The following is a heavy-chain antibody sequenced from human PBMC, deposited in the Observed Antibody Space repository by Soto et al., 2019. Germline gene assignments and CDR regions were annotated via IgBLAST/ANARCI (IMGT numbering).Heavy chain of an antibody. Sequence: SETLSLTCTVSGGSISSGGYYWSWIRQHPGKGLEWIGYIYYSGSTYYNPSLKSRVTISVDTSKNQFSLKLSSVTAADTAVYYCARDPTRGYSYGYGIYGMDVWGQGTTVTVSS. CDR2: IYYSGST. CDR1: GGSISSGGYY. CDR3: ARDPTRGYSYGYGIYGMDV. D-gene: IGHD5-18*01. J-gene: IGHJ6*02. V-gene: IGHV4-31*03.